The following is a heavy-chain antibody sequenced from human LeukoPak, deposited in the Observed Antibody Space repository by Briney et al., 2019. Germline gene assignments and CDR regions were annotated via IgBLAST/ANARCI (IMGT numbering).Heavy chain of an antibody. V-gene: IGHV1-2*02. CDR3: ARGDVLRYFDWLSYNWFDP. D-gene: IGHD3-9*01. CDR2: INPNSGGT. CDR1: GYTFTGYY. Sequence: ASVKVSCKASGYTFTGYYMHWVRQAPGQGLEWMGWINPNSGGTTYAQKFQGRVTMTRDTSISTAYMELSRLRSDDTAVYYCARGDVLRYFDWLSYNWFDPWGQGTLVTVSS. J-gene: IGHJ5*02.